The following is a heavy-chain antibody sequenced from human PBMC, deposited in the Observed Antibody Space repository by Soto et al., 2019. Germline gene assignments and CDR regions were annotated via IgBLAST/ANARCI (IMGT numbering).Heavy chain of an antibody. CDR3: ARWGGGYYYYGMDV. CDR2: ISYDGSNK. D-gene: IGHD2-15*01. Sequence: PGGSLRLSCAASGFTFSGYAMHWVRHAPGKGVEWVAAISYDGSNKYYADSVKGRFIISRDNSKNTLYLQMNSLRPEDTAVYYCARWGGGYYYYGMDVWGQGTTVTVSS. V-gene: IGHV3-30-3*01. J-gene: IGHJ6*02. CDR1: GFTFSGYA.